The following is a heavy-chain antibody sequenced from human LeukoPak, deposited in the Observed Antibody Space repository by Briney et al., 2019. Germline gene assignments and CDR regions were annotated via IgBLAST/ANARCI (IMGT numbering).Heavy chain of an antibody. Sequence: QAGGSLRLSCAASGFTCSSYWMSWVRQAPGKGLEWVANIKQDGSEKYYVDSVKGRFTISRDNAKNSLYLQMDSLRAEDTAVYYCFFFKAEDGIRDDAFDIWGQGTMVTVSS. J-gene: IGHJ3*02. CDR1: GFTCSSYW. D-gene: IGHD2-21*01. CDR3: FFFKAEDGIRDDAFDI. V-gene: IGHV3-7*01. CDR2: IKQDGSEK.